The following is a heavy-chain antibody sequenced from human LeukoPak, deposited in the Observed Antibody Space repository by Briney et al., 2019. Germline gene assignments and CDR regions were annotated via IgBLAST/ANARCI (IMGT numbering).Heavy chain of an antibody. CDR1: GYTFTSYD. J-gene: IGHJ4*02. D-gene: IGHD7-27*01. CDR2: MSPNSGIT. CDR3: VRTPPNWGADY. V-gene: IGHV1-8*01. Sequence: ASVKVSCKASGYTFTSYDINWVRQAPGQGPEWMGWMSPNSGITGYAQKFQGRVTMTRNTAISTAYMELSSLRSEDTAVYYCVRTPPNWGADYWGQGTLVTVSS.